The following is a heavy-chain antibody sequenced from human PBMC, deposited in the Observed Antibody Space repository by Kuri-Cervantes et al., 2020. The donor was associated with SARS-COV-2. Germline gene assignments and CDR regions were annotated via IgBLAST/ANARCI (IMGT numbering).Heavy chain of an antibody. CDR1: GFTFSSYW. Sequence: GGSLRLSCAASGFTFSSYWMSCVRQAPGKGLEWVANIKQDGSEKYYVDSVKGRFTISRDNSKNTVYLQMNSLRPEDTALYYCAKEDDAFDIWGPGTMVTVSS. V-gene: IGHV3-7*01. CDR3: AKEDDAFDI. CDR2: IKQDGSEK. J-gene: IGHJ3*02.